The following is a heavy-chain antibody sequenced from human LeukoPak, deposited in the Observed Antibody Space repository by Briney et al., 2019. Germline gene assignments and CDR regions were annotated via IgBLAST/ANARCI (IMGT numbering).Heavy chain of an antibody. Sequence: ASVKVSCKASGYTFTGYDINWVRQAPGQGLEWMGWINPNSGGTNYAQKFQGRVTMTRDTSISTAYMELSRLRSDDTAVYYCARASWFGELLYHWGQGTLVTVSS. CDR1: GYTFTGYD. CDR2: INPNSGGT. V-gene: IGHV1-2*02. D-gene: IGHD3-10*01. CDR3: ARASWFGELLYH. J-gene: IGHJ4*02.